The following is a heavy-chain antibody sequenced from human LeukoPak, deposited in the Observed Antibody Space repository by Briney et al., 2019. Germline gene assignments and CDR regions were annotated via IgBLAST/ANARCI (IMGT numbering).Heavy chain of an antibody. V-gene: IGHV4-34*01. CDR1: GGSFSGYY. CDR3: ARSGTRLGYCSSTSCYDYYYYGMDV. Sequence: SETLSLTCAVYGGSFSGYYWGWIRQPPGKGLEWIGEINHSGSTNYNPSLKSRVTISVDTSKNQFSLKLSSVTAADTAVYYCARSGTRLGYCSSTSCYDYYYYGMDVWGQGTTVTVSS. CDR2: INHSGST. D-gene: IGHD2-2*01. J-gene: IGHJ6*02.